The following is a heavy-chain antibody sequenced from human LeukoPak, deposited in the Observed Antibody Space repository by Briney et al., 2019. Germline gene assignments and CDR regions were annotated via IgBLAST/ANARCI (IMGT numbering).Heavy chain of an antibody. CDR3: ARHTEPYYYYGMDV. Sequence: QSGGSLRLSCAASGFSFSSYGMHWVRQAPGKGLEWVAVISYDGSNKYYADSVKGRFTISRDNSKNTLYLQMNSLRAEDTAVYYCARHTEPYYYYGMDVWGQGTTVTVSS. CDR2: ISYDGSNK. D-gene: IGHD5-18*01. J-gene: IGHJ6*02. CDR1: GFSFSSYG. V-gene: IGHV3-30*19.